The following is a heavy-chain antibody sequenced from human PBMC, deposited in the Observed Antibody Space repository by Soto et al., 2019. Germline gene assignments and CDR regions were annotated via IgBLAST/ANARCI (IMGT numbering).Heavy chain of an antibody. J-gene: IGHJ5*02. V-gene: IGHV1-8*01. CDR2: KNPNSGNT. CDR1: GYTFTSYD. Sequence: ASVKVSCKASGYTFTSYDINWVRQATGQGLEWKGWKNPNSGNTGYAQKFQGRVTMTRNTSISTVYMELSSLRFEDTAVYYCARGLGTYYDFWSGYGAFDPWGQGTLVTVSS. D-gene: IGHD3-3*01. CDR3: ARGLGTYYDFWSGYGAFDP.